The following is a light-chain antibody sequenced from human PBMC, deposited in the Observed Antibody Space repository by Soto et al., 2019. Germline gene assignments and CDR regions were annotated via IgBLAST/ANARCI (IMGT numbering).Light chain of an antibody. V-gene: IGKV3-20*01. CDR3: QQYSNSPPWT. CDR2: GTS. J-gene: IGKJ1*01. CDR1: QSVGSNY. Sequence: EIVLTQSPGTLSLSPGDRATLACRASQSVGSNYLGWYQQKPGQTPRLLIYGTSNRATGIPDRFSGSGSGTEFTLAISRLEPDDFAMYYCQQYSNSPPWTFGQGTKVEIK.